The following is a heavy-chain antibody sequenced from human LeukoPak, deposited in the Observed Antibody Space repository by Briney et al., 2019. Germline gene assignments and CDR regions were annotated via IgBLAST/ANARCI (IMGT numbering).Heavy chain of an antibody. J-gene: IGHJ4*02. CDR2: ISGSGGST. V-gene: IGHV3-23*01. Sequence: GGSLRLSCAASGFTFSSYAMSWVRQAPGKGLEWVSAISGSGGSTYYADSVKGRFTISRDNSKNTLYLQMNSQRAEDTAVYYCAKCSSTSCYDTPFDYWGQGTWSPSPQ. D-gene: IGHD2-2*01. CDR3: AKCSSTSCYDTPFDY. CDR1: GFTFSSYA.